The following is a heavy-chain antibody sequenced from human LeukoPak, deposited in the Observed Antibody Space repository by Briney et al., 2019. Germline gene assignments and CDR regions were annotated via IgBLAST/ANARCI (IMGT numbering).Heavy chain of an antibody. J-gene: IGHJ4*02. Sequence: SETLSLTCTVSGGSISSYYLSWIRQPPGKGLEWIGYIYYSGSTNYNPSLKSRVTISVDTSKNQFSLKLSSVTAADTAVYYCARDSGFGELYYFDYWGQGTLVTVSS. CDR2: IYYSGST. CDR1: GGSISSYY. CDR3: ARDSGFGELYYFDY. V-gene: IGHV4-59*01. D-gene: IGHD3-10*01.